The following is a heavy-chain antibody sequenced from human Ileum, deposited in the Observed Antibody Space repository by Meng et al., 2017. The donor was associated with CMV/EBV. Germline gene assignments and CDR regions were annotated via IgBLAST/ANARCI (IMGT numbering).Heavy chain of an antibody. CDR2: IYYSGST. Sequence: SETLSLTCTVSGGSISSYYWSWIRQPPGKGLEWSGYIYYSGSTNYNPSLKSRVTISVDTSKNQFSLKLSSVTAADTAVYYCARSNFITIFGVASTYYYGMDVWGQGNMV. CDR1: GGSISSYY. CDR3: ARSNFITIFGVASTYYYGMDV. D-gene: IGHD3-3*01. V-gene: IGHV4-59*01. J-gene: IGHJ6*01.